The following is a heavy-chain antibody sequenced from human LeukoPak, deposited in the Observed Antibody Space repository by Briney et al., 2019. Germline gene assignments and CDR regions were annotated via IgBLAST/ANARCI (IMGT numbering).Heavy chain of an antibody. D-gene: IGHD6-13*01. J-gene: IGHJ4*02. Sequence: KPSETLSLTCTVSDGSISSYYWSWIRQPPGKGLEWIGYIYYSGSTNYNPSLKSRVTISVDTSKNQFSLKLNSVTAADTAVYYCARIHSYSSSWSPYYFDYWGQGTLVTVSS. CDR3: ARIHSYSSSWSPYYFDY. CDR2: IYYSGST. CDR1: DGSISSYY. V-gene: IGHV4-59*01.